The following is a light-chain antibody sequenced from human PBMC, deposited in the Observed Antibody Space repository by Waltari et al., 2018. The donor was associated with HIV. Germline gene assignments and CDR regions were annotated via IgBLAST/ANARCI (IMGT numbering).Light chain of an antibody. CDR3: NSYAGSNNWV. J-gene: IGLJ3*02. Sequence: QSALTQPPSASGSPGQSVTISCTGTSSDVGGSKYVSWYQQHPGKAPKLMIYEVNKRPSGVPDRFSGSESANTASLTVSGLQADDEADDYCNSYAGSNNWVFGGGTKLTVL. V-gene: IGLV2-8*01. CDR1: SSDVGGSKY. CDR2: EVN.